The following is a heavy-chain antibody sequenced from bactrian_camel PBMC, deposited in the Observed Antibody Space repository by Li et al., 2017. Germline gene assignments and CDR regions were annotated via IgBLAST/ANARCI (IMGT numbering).Heavy chain of an antibody. CDR2: IDSDGDT. CDR1: GYTYDTYC. V-gene: IGHV3S53*01. D-gene: IGHD3*01. J-gene: IGHJ4*01. Sequence: HVQLVESGGHSVQAGGSLRLSCAAPGYTYDTYCMGWFRQAPGKEREGIATIDSDGDTAYAASMKGRFTISHDDAKKTAYLQMNTLKPEDSGMYYCAAELRPDHVLQVRNILRPNGYNRWGRGTQVTVS. CDR3: AAELRPDHVLQVRNILRPNGYNR.